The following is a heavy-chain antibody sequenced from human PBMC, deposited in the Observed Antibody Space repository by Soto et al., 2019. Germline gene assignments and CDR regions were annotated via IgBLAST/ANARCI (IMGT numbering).Heavy chain of an antibody. J-gene: IGHJ5*02. CDR3: ARGDPYCSGGTCHPHWFDP. Sequence: EVQLVESGGGLVQPGGSLRLSCAASGFTFSSYWMSWVRQAPGKGLEWVANIKQDGGEKYYVDSVKGRFTISRDNAKNSLYLKMNSLRAEDTAVYYCARGDPYCSGGTCHPHWFDPWGQGTLVTVSS. CDR1: GFTFSSYW. D-gene: IGHD2-15*01. V-gene: IGHV3-7*01. CDR2: IKQDGGEK.